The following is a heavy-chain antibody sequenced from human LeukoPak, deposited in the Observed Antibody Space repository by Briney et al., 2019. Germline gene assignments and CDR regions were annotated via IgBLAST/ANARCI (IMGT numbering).Heavy chain of an antibody. J-gene: IGHJ4*02. CDR2: IGYDGSKK. Sequence: GGSLRLSCAASGFTSSSYGMHWVRQAPGEGLEWVACIGYDGSKKYYSDSLKGRFTISRDNSKNTVHLQMNSLRAADTALYFCARDLGGIYYIAYWGQGTLVTVSS. V-gene: IGHV3-30*02. D-gene: IGHD2-15*01. CDR1: GFTSSSYG. CDR3: ARDLGGIYYIAY.